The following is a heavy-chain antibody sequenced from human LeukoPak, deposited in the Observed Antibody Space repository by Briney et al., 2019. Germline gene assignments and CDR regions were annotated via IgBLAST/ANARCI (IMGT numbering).Heavy chain of an antibody. D-gene: IGHD3-22*01. CDR1: GGSISSYY. CDR2: IYYSGST. V-gene: IGHV4-59*08. J-gene: IGHJ4*02. CDR3: ARHHYDSSGYDY. Sequence: PSETLSLTCTVSGGSISSYYWSWIRQPPGKGLEWIGYIYYSGSTNYNPSLKSRVTISVDTSKNQFSLKLSSVTAADTAVYYCARHHYDSSGYDYWGQGTLVTVSS.